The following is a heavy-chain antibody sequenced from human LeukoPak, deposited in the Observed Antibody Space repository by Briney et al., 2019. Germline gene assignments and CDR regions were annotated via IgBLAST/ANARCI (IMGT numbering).Heavy chain of an antibody. CDR1: GGSISSHY. Sequence: SETLSLTCTVSGGSISSHYWSWIRQPPGKGLEWIGYIYYSGSTNYNPSLKSRVTISVDTSKNQFSLKLSSVTAADTAVYYCTRGYYYYYMHVWGKGTTVTVSS. CDR2: IYYSGST. V-gene: IGHV4-59*11. CDR3: TRGYYYYYMHV. J-gene: IGHJ6*03.